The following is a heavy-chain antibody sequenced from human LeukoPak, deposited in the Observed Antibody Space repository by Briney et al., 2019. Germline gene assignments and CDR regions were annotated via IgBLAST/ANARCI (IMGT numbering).Heavy chain of an antibody. CDR3: ARDLQVLRFLEWSQPFDY. V-gene: IGHV1-18*01. D-gene: IGHD3-3*01. J-gene: IGHJ4*02. CDR1: GYTFTSYG. Sequence: AASVKVSCKASGYTFTSYGISWVRQAPGQGLEWMGWISAYNGSTNYAQKLQGRVTMTTDTSTSTAYMELRSLRSDDTAVYYCARDLQVLRFLEWSQPFDYWGQGTLVTVSS. CDR2: ISAYNGST.